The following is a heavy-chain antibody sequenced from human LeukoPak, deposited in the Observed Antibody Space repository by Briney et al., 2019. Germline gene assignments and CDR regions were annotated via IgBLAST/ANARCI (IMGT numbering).Heavy chain of an antibody. Sequence: ASVKVSCKASGYTFTSYYMHWVRQAPGQGLEWMGIINPSGGSTSYAQKFQGRVTMTRDTSTSTVYMELSSLRSEDTAVYYGARYLVTATENYYYYGMDVWGQGTTVTVSS. CDR3: ARYLVTATENYYYYGMDV. CDR1: GYTFTSYY. J-gene: IGHJ6*02. CDR2: INPSGGST. V-gene: IGHV1-46*01. D-gene: IGHD2-21*02.